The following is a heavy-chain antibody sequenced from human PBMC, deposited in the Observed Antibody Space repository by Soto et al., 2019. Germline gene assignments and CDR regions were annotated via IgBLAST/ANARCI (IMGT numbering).Heavy chain of an antibody. Sequence: GGSPRLSCAASAFTFTSYKMNWVRQAPGKGLEWVSYISSSSSTIYYADSVKGRFTISRDNAKNSLYLQMNSLRDEDTAVYYCARDAYDYDDTSGYYRHWGPGT. V-gene: IGHV3-48*02. CDR3: ARDAYDYDDTSGYYRH. CDR2: ISSSSSTI. D-gene: IGHD3-22*01. J-gene: IGHJ4*02. CDR1: AFTFTSYK.